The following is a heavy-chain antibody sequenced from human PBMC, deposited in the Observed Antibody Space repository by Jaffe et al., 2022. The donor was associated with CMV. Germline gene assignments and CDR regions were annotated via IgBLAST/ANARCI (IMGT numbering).Heavy chain of an antibody. Sequence: QVQLVQSGAEVKKPGASVKVSCKASGYTFTSYGISWVRQAPGQGLEWMGWISAYNGNTNYAQKLQGRVTMTTDTSTSTAYMELRSLRSDDTAVYYCARRCAAGLYYDFWSGYCYRYYGMDVWGQGTTVTVSS. CDR2: ISAYNGNT. CDR3: ARRCAAGLYYDFWSGYCYRYYGMDV. J-gene: IGHJ6*02. D-gene: IGHD3-3*01. V-gene: IGHV1-18*01. CDR1: GYTFTSYG.